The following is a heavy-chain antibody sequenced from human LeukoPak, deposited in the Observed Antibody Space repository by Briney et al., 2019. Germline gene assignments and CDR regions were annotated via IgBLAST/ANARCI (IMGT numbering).Heavy chain of an antibody. CDR3: ARDGTYTDYDPDFDI. J-gene: IGHJ4*02. CDR2: IKQDGSEK. V-gene: IGHV3-7*04. Sequence: GGSLRLSCAASGFTFSRFWMSWVRQAPGEGLEWVANIKQDGSEKYYVDSVKGGFTISRDNAKNSLYLQMNSLRAEDTAVFYCARDGTYTDYDPDFDIWGQGTLVTVSS. D-gene: IGHD5-12*01. CDR1: GFTFSRFW.